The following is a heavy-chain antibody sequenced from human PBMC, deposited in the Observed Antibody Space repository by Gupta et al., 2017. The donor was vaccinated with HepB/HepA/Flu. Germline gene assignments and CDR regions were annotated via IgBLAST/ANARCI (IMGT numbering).Heavy chain of an antibody. V-gene: IGHV3-21*01. CDR1: GFTFSSYS. CDR2: ISSSSSYI. Sequence: EVQLVESGGGLVKPGGSLRLSCAASGFTFSSYSMNWVRQAPGKGLEWVSSISSSSSYIYYADSVKGRFTISRDNAKNSLYLQMNSLRAEDTAVYYCARETPYDFWSDYYYMDVWGKGTTVTVSS. D-gene: IGHD3-3*01. CDR3: ARETPYDFWSDYYYMDV. J-gene: IGHJ6*03.